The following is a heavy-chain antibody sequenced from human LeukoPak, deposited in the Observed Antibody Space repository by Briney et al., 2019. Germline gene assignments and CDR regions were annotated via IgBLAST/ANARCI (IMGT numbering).Heavy chain of an antibody. D-gene: IGHD3-10*02. Sequence: GGSLRLSCAASGFTFSSYGMHWVRQAPGKGLEWVAVISYDGSNKYYADSVKGRFTISRDNAKNSLYLQMNSLRAEDTAVYYCARDYQVFVESIDYWGQGTLVTVSS. J-gene: IGHJ4*02. CDR3: ARDYQVFVESIDY. CDR2: ISYDGSNK. V-gene: IGHV3-30*03. CDR1: GFTFSSYG.